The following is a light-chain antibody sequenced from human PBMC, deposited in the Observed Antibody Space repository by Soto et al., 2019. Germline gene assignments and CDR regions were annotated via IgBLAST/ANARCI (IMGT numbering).Light chain of an antibody. V-gene: IGKV3-20*01. CDR2: GAS. J-gene: IGKJ1*01. Sequence: EVVVTQSPGTLSLSPGERATLSCRASQIVTSDYLAWYQQKPGQSPRLLMSGASRRATGVPDRFSGSGSGTYFTLTISRLDPEDFAVYYCQHYGHALWAFGQGTKVEIK. CDR3: QHYGHALWA. CDR1: QIVTSDY.